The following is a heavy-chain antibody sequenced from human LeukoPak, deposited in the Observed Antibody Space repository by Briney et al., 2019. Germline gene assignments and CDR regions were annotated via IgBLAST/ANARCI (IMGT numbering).Heavy chain of an antibody. Sequence: GASVKVSCKASGYTFTSYDINWVRQATGQGLEWMGWMNPNSGNTGYAQKFQGRVTMTRNTSISTAYMELSSLRSEDTALYYCARYITMVQGGSWFDPWGQGTLVTVSS. CDR1: GYTFTSYD. D-gene: IGHD3-10*01. CDR3: ARYITMVQGGSWFDP. CDR2: MNPNSGNT. V-gene: IGHV1-8*01. J-gene: IGHJ5*02.